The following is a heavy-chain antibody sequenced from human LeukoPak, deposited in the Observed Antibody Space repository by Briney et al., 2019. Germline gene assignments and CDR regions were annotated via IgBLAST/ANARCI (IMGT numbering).Heavy chain of an antibody. CDR3: ARERYYYDGSGVNFDY. Sequence: SETLSLTCAVYGGSFSGYYWSWIRQPPGKGLEWIGEINHSGSTNYNPSLKSRVTISVDTSKNQFSLKLSSVTAADTAMYYCARERYYYDGSGVNFDYWGQGTLVTVSS. CDR1: GGSFSGYY. D-gene: IGHD3-22*01. J-gene: IGHJ4*02. CDR2: INHSGST. V-gene: IGHV4-34*01.